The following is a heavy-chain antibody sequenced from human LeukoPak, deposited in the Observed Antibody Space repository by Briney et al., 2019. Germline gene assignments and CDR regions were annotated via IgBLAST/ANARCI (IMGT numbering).Heavy chain of an antibody. Sequence: PGGSLRLSCAASGFTFSSYGMHWVRQAPGKGVEWVAVISYDGSNKYYADSVKGRFTISRDNSKNTLYLQMNSLRAEDTAVYYCAKAGVLLHTGLDYWGQGTLVTVSS. CDR3: AKAGVLLHTGLDY. V-gene: IGHV3-30*18. J-gene: IGHJ4*02. D-gene: IGHD3-10*01. CDR2: ISYDGSNK. CDR1: GFTFSSYG.